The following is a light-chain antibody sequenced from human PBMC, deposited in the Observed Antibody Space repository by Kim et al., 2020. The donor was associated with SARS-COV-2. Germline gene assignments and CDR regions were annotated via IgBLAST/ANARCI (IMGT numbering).Light chain of an antibody. CDR2: RDS. CDR1: NIGSKN. V-gene: IGLV3-9*01. Sequence: VALGQTARITCGGNNIGSKNVHWYQQKPGQAPVLVIYRDSNRPSGIPERFSGSNSGNTATLTISRAQAGDEADYYCQVWDSSTWVFGGGTQLTV. CDR3: QVWDSSTWV. J-gene: IGLJ3*02.